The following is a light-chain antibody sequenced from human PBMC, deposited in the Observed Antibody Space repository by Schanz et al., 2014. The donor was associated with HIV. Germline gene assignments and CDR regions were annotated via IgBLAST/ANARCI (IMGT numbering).Light chain of an antibody. Sequence: QSALTQPASVSGSPGQSITISCTGTSNDVGGYNFVSWYQQHPGKAPKLIIYDVSNRPSGVSNRFSGSKSGITASLTISGLRAEDEASYYCGSHAGSDKFGIFGGGTKLTVL. V-gene: IGLV2-14*03. CDR2: DVS. J-gene: IGLJ2*01. CDR1: SNDVGGYNF. CDR3: GSHAGSDKFGI.